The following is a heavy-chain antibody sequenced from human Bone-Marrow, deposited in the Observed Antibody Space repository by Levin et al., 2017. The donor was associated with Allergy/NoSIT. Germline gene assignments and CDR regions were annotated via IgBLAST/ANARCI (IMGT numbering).Heavy chain of an antibody. Sequence: GGSLRLSCAASGFTFSSYAMSWVRQAPGKGLEWVSAISGSGGSTYYADSVKGRFTISRDNSKNTLYLQMNSLRAEDTAVYYCAKDLYRFGELSPGPLDYWGQGTLVTVSS. CDR2: ISGSGGST. CDR3: AKDLYRFGELSPGPLDY. V-gene: IGHV3-23*01. CDR1: GFTFSSYA. D-gene: IGHD3-10*01. J-gene: IGHJ4*02.